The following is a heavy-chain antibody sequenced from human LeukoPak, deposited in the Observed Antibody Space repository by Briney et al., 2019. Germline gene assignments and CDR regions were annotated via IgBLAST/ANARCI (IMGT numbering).Heavy chain of an antibody. CDR2: IKSKTDGGTA. J-gene: IGHJ4*02. D-gene: IGHD5-18*01. V-gene: IGHV3-15*01. Sequence: PGGSLRLSCAASGFTFSSYSMNWVRQAPGKGLEWVGHIKSKTDGGTADYVAPVKGRFTISRDDSKNTLYLQMNSLKIEDTAVYYCTTDRHTAMVQFDYWGQGTLVTVSS. CDR3: TTDRHTAMVQFDY. CDR1: GFTFSSYS.